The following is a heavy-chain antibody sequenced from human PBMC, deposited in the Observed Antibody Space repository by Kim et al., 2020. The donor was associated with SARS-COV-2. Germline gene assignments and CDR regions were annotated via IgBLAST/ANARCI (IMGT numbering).Heavy chain of an antibody. CDR3: ASDPSLGVIVATIFPYF. CDR2: ISYDGSNK. Sequence: GGSLRLSCAASGFTFSSYAMHWVRQAPGKGLEWVAVISYDGSNKYYADSVTGRFTISIDNSKNKLYLQMNSQRPEDTAAYYCASDPSLGVIVATIFPYF. V-gene: IGHV3-30-3*01. CDR1: GFTFSSYA. D-gene: IGHD5-12*01. J-gene: IGHJ4*01.